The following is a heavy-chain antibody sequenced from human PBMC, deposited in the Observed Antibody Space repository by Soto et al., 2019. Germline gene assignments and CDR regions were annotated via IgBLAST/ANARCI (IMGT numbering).Heavy chain of an antibody. V-gene: IGHV3-30*03. CDR3: ARDVTPAYYDFWSGYEKWFDP. CDR1: GFTFSSYG. D-gene: IGHD3-3*01. CDR2: ISYDGSNK. J-gene: IGHJ5*02. Sequence: GGSLRLSGAASGFTFSSYGIHWVRQAPCKGLEWVAVISYDGSNKYYADSVKGRFTSSRDNSKNTLYLQMNSLRAEDTAVYYFARDVTPAYYDFWSGYEKWFDPCGQGTLVTFSS.